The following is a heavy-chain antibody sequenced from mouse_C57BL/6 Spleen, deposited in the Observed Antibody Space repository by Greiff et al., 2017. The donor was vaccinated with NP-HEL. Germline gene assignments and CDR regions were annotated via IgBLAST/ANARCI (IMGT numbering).Heavy chain of an antibody. Sequence: EVQLQQSGPELVKPGASVKISCKASGYTFTDYYMNWVKQSHGKSLEWIGDINPNNGGTSYNQKFKGKATLTVDKSSSTAYMELRSLTSEDSAVYYCARLVTVPYYFDYWGQGTTLTVSS. V-gene: IGHV1-26*01. D-gene: IGHD2-1*01. CDR3: ARLVTVPYYFDY. CDR1: GYTFTDYY. CDR2: INPNNGGT. J-gene: IGHJ2*01.